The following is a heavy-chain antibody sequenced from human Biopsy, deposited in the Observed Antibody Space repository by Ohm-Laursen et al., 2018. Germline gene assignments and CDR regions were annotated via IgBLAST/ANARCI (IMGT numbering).Heavy chain of an antibody. CDR3: ARGSNDFGGLYFPR. D-gene: IGHD4-23*01. J-gene: IGHJ4*02. Sequence: SDTLSLTCTVSGGSFTGHYWSWIRQPPGKGLEWIGHISYTGYTSYNASLKSRVTISVDTFRNHFSLRLSSLTAADTAVYYCARGSNDFGGLYFPRWGQGTLLTVSS. V-gene: IGHV4-59*11. CDR2: ISYTGYT. CDR1: GGSFTGHY.